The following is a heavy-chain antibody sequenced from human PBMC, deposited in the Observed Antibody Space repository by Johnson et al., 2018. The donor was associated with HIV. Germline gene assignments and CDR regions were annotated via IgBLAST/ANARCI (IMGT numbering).Heavy chain of an antibody. CDR3: AKDRVGATSPQAQNAFDI. V-gene: IGHV3-7*01. CDR1: GFTFSNYW. CDR2: IKQDGSNK. D-gene: IGHD1-26*01. Sequence: VQLVESGGGLVQPGVSLRLSCAASGFTFSNYWMSWVRQAPGKGLEWVANIKQDGSNKYYADSVKGRFTISRDNSKNTLYLQMNSLRAEDTAVYYCAKDRVGATSPQAQNAFDIWGQGTMVTVSS. J-gene: IGHJ3*02.